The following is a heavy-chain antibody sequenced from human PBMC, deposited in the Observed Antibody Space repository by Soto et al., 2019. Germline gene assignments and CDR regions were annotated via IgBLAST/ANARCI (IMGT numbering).Heavy chain of an antibody. CDR2: INHSGST. CDR1: GGSFSGYY. D-gene: IGHD6-13*01. Sequence: SETLSLTCAVYGGSFSGYYWSWIRQPPGKGLEWIGEINHSGSTNYNPSLKSRVTISVDTSKNQFSLKLSSVTAADTAVYYCARGRPYSSSWYYLYYYYYGIDVWGQGTTVTVYS. V-gene: IGHV4-34*01. J-gene: IGHJ6*02. CDR3: ARGRPYSSSWYYLYYYYYGIDV.